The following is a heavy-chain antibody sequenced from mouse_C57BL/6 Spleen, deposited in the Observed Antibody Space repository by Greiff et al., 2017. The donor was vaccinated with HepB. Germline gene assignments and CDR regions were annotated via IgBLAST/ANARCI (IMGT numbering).Heavy chain of an antibody. D-gene: IGHD1-1*01. CDR3: ARGYYGSNPLFDY. J-gene: IGHJ2*01. CDR2: IHPNSGST. CDR1: GYTFTSYW. V-gene: IGHV1-64*01. Sequence: VQLQQSGAELVKPGASVKLSCKASGYTFTSYWMHWVKQRPGQGLEWIGMIHPNSGSTNYNEKFKSKATLTVDKSSSTAYMQLSSLTSEDSAVYYCARGYYGSNPLFDYWGQGTTLTVSS.